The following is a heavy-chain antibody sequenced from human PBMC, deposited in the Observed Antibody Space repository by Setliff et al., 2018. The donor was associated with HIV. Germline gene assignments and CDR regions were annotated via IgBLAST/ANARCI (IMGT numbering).Heavy chain of an antibody. CDR2: IRYDGSNK. D-gene: IGHD6-19*01. Sequence: GGFLRLSCAASGLTFSNYGMYWVRQAPGKGLEWVAFIRYDGSNKYHADSVRGRLTIFRDNSKNTLYLQMNSLRPEDTAVYYCARGSSGWGMDFYYYYMDVWGEGTTVTVSS. CDR1: GLTFSNYG. V-gene: IGHV3-30*02. CDR3: ARGSSGWGMDFYYYYMDV. J-gene: IGHJ6*03.